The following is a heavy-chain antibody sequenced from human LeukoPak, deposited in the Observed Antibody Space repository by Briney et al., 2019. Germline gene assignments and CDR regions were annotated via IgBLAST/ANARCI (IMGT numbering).Heavy chain of an antibody. J-gene: IGHJ4*02. CDR3: ARRSSPDYHNSGTNYLFDY. CDR1: GFTFSTYS. CDR2: ISSSSRTI. D-gene: IGHD3-10*01. V-gene: IGHV3-48*01. Sequence: GGSLRLSCAVSGFTFSTYSMSWVRQCPGKGLEWVSYISSSSRTIYYADSVKGRFTISRDNAKNSVSLQMNSLRAEDTAVYYCARRSSPDYHNSGTNYLFDYWGQGTLVTVSS.